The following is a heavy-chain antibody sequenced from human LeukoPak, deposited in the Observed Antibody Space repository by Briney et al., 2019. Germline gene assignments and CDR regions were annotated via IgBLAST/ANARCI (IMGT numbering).Heavy chain of an antibody. CDR3: ARSYYDNSGYYRH. V-gene: IGHV3-21*01. CDR2: ITRSASPM. J-gene: IGHJ1*01. D-gene: IGHD3-22*01. CDR1: GFTFNLYS. Sequence: KPGGSLRLSCVTSGFTFNLYSMNWVRHAPGKGLEWVSSITRSASPMYYADSVKGRFTISRDHARNSLYLQMNSLRDEDTAVYYCARSYYDNSGYYRHWGQGTLVSVSS.